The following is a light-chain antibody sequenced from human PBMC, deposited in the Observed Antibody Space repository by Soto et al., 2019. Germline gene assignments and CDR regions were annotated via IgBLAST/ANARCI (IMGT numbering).Light chain of an antibody. CDR1: SSNIGAGYD. J-gene: IGLJ1*01. V-gene: IGLV1-40*01. CDR2: GNS. CDR3: QSYDSSLTGYV. Sequence: QSVLAQPPSVSGAPGQRVTISCTGSSSNIGAGYDVHWYQQLPGTAPKLLIYGNSNRPSGVPDRFSGSKSGTSASLAITGLQAEDEADYYCQSYDSSLTGYVFGTAKKVTV.